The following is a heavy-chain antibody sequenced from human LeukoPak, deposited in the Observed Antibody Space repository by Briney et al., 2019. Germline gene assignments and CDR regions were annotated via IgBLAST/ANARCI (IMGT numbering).Heavy chain of an antibody. J-gene: IGHJ4*02. V-gene: IGHV4-61*05. CDR1: GGSISSSSYY. CDR3: ARHGRRGASRIDY. Sequence: PSETLSLTCTVSGGSISSSSYYWSWIRQPPGKGPEWIGYIYYSGSTNYNPSLKSRVTISVDASKNQFSLKLSSVTAADTAVYYCARHGRRGASRIDYWGQGTLVTVSS. CDR2: IYYSGST. D-gene: IGHD1-26*01.